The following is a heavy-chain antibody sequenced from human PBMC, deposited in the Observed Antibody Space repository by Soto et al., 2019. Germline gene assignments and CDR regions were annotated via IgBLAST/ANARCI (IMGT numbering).Heavy chain of an antibody. J-gene: IGHJ4*02. Sequence: QVQLVQSGAEVKKPGASVKVSCKASGYTFTSYGISWVRQAPGQGLEWMGWISAYNGNTNYAQKLQGRVTMTTDTSTSTAYMEQRSLIADDTAVYYCARDLLVGYCSGGSCPWSGHWGQGTLVTVSS. D-gene: IGHD2-15*01. CDR2: ISAYNGNT. V-gene: IGHV1-18*01. CDR1: GYTFTSYG. CDR3: ARDLLVGYCSGGSCPWSGH.